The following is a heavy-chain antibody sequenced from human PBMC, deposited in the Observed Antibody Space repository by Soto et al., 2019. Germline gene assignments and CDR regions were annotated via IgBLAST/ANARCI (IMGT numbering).Heavy chain of an antibody. J-gene: IGHJ5*02. V-gene: IGHV4-39*01. CDR3: AGQTFTIAAASYGRSNWFDP. CDR1: GGSITSSSHF. D-gene: IGHD6-25*01. Sequence: KTXETLALTCTVSGGSITSSSHFWGWVRQPPGKGLEWVGTIYFTGNTYYTPSLKSRLTMSIDTSKNEFSLRLNSVTAADTAVYYCAGQTFTIAAASYGRSNWFDPWGPGTLVTVSS. CDR2: IYFTGNT.